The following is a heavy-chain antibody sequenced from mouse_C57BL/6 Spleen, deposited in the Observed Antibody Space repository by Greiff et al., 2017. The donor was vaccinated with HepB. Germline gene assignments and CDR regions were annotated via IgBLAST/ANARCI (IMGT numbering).Heavy chain of an antibody. V-gene: IGHV5-12*01. CDR3: ARHEGNYEYFDY. Sequence: EVNLVESGGGLVQPGGSLKLSCAASGFTFSDYYMYWVRQTPEKRLEWVAYISNGGGSTYYPDTVKGRFTISRDNAKNTLYLQMSRLKSEDTAMYYCARHEGNYEYFDYWGQGTTLTVSS. J-gene: IGHJ2*01. CDR1: GFTFSDYY. CDR2: ISNGGGST. D-gene: IGHD2-1*01.